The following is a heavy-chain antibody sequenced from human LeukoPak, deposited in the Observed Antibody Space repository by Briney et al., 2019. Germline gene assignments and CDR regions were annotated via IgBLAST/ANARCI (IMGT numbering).Heavy chain of an antibody. J-gene: IGHJ5*02. Sequence: SETLSLTCGVSGGAITNYYWNWIRQPPGKGLEWIGSTSHSDSPYYNPSLESRVTISLDTSRNQFSLKLTSVTAADTAVYYCARDFGETSLPNWFDPWGQGTLVIVSS. CDR1: GGAITNYY. V-gene: IGHV4-59*04. D-gene: IGHD3-16*01. CDR3: ARDFGETSLPNWFDP. CDR2: TSHSDSP.